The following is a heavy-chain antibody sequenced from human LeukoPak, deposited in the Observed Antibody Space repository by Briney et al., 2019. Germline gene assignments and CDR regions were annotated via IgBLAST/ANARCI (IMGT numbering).Heavy chain of an antibody. CDR2: ISGGTT. Sequence: GGSLRLSCAASGFTISTYGMSWVRQAPGKGLEWVSSISGGTTYYADSVKGRFTISTDSSKNTVSLQMNSLRAEDTAVYYCAKSVYHSGNYWGQGTLVTVSS. CDR3: AKSVYHSGNY. J-gene: IGHJ4*02. D-gene: IGHD3-10*01. V-gene: IGHV3-23*01. CDR1: GFTISTYG.